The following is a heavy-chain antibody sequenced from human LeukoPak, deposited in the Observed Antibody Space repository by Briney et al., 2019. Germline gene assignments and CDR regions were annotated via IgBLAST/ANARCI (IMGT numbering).Heavy chain of an antibody. CDR1: GYSISIGYY. V-gene: IGHV4-38-2*02. CDR2: IYHSGST. D-gene: IGHD5-18*01. J-gene: IGHJ4*02. Sequence: PSETLSLTCAVSGYSISIGYYWGWIRQPPGKGLEWIGSIYHSGSTYYNPSLKSRVTISVDTSKNQFSLKLSSVTAADTAVYYCARDKDTAMVLFDYWGQGTLVTVSS. CDR3: ARDKDTAMVLFDY.